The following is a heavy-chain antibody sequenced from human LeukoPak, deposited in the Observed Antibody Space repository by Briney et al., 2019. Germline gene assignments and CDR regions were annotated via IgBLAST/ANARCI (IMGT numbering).Heavy chain of an antibody. CDR1: GFTFTSSA. CDR2: IVVGSGNT. J-gene: IGHJ6*02. Sequence: SVKVSCKASGFTFTSSAMQWVRRARGQRLEWIGWIVVGSGNTNYAQKFQERVTITRDMSTSTAYMELSSLRSEDTAVYYCVAGFAPEGYYYYGMDVWGQGTTVTVSS. D-gene: IGHD3-10*01. CDR3: VAGFAPEGYYYYGMDV. V-gene: IGHV1-58*02.